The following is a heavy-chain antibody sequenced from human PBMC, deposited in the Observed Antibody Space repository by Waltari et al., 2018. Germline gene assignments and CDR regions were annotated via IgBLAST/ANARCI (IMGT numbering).Heavy chain of an antibody. CDR3: ARGTRNTMVRGVIRSKNWFDP. V-gene: IGHV4-34*01. Sequence: VQLQQGGAGRLKPSETLSLTCAVYGGCFRGYDWSWMRQPPGKGLELIGEINHSGSTNYNPSLKSRVTISVDTSKNQFSLKLSSVTAADTAVYYCARGTRNTMVRGVIRSKNWFDPWGQGTLVTVSS. J-gene: IGHJ5*02. CDR1: GGCFRGYD. CDR2: INHSGST. D-gene: IGHD3-10*01.